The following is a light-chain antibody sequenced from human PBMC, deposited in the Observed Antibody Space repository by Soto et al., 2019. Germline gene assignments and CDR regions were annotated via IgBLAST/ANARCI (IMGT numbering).Light chain of an antibody. CDR2: DVS. CDR1: SSDIGSYNY. Sequence: QSALTQPRSVSGSPGQSVTISCTGTSSDIGSYNYVSWYQQHPGKAPKVMIYDVSKRPSGVPDRLSGSKSGNTASLIISGLQAEDEADYYCCSYAGGYTYVFGSGTKVTVL. J-gene: IGLJ1*01. V-gene: IGLV2-11*01. CDR3: CSYAGGYTYV.